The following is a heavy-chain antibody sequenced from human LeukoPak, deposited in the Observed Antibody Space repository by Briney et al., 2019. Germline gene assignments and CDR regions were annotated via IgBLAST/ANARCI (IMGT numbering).Heavy chain of an antibody. CDR3: ARVNGRSTTILSSTTAFDI. V-gene: IGHV1-18*01. CDR2: ISAYNGNT. Sequence: ASVKVSCKASGYTFTSYGISWVRQAPGQGLEWMGWISAYNGNTNYAQKLQGRVTMTTDTSTSTAYMELRSLRSDDTAVYYCARVNGRSTTILSSTTAFDIWGQGTMVTVSS. D-gene: IGHD3-9*01. CDR1: GYTFTSYG. J-gene: IGHJ3*02.